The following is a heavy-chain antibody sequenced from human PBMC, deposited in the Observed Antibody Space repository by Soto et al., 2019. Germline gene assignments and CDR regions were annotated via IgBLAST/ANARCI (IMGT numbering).Heavy chain of an antibody. CDR2: IYYSGST. CDR3: ARDDTRAGYDY. CDR1: GGSITTGGYY. J-gene: IGHJ4*02. D-gene: IGHD5-18*01. V-gene: IGHV4-31*03. Sequence: QVQLQESGPGLVKPSQTLSLTCTVSGGSITTGGYYWSWIRQHPGKGLEWIGYIYYSGSTSYNPSLKSRITMSVDTSKNQFSLKLNSVTDADTAVYYCARDDTRAGYDYWGQGTLVTVSS.